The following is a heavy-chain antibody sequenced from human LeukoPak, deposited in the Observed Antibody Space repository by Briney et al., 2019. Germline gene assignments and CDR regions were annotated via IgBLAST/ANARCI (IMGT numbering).Heavy chain of an antibody. D-gene: IGHD6-19*01. CDR2: ISDSGGIT. CDR3: AKDARRTSGWYFFDY. Sequence: GGSLRLSCAASGFAFSSQAMGWVRQAPGKGLEWVSVISDSGGITYYADTVKGRFTISRDNSKNTLFLQMNSLRAEDAAVYLCAKDARRTSGWYFFDYWGQGTLVTVSS. J-gene: IGHJ4*02. V-gene: IGHV3-23*01. CDR1: GFAFSSQA.